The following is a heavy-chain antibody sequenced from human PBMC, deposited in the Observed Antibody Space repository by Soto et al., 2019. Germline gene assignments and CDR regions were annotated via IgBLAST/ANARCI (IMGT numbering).Heavy chain of an antibody. CDR2: IYYSGST. V-gene: IGHV4-59*08. D-gene: IGHD6-19*01. CDR3: ARRAGTNYYYYYYMDV. Sequence: SETLSLTCTVSGGSISSYYWSWTRQPPGKGLEWIGYIYYSGSTNYNPSLKSRVTISVDTSKNQFSLKLSSVTAADTAVYYCARRAGTNYYYYYYMDVWGKGTTVTVSS. CDR1: GGSISSYY. J-gene: IGHJ6*03.